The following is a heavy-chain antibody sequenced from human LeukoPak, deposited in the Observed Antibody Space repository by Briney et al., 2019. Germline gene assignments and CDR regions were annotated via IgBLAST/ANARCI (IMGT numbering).Heavy chain of an antibody. V-gene: IGHV3-30*04. D-gene: IGHD6-6*01. J-gene: IGHJ4*02. CDR1: GFTFSSYA. CDR3: ARGYSSSSYFDY. CDR2: ISYDGSNK. Sequence: GSLRLSCAASGFTFSSYAMHWVRQAPGKGLEWVAVISYDGSNKYYADSVKGRFTISRDNSKNTLYLQMNSLRAEDTAVYYCARGYSSSSYFDYWGQGTLVTVSS.